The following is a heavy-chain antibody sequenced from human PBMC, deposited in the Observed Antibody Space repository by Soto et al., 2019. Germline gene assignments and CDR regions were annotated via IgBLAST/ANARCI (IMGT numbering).Heavy chain of an antibody. D-gene: IGHD3-3*01. CDR1: GGTFSSYA. CDR2: IIPIFGTA. Sequence: SVKVCCKASGGTFSSYAISWVRQAPGQGLEWMGGIIPIFGTANYAQKFQGRVTITADESTSTAYMELSSLRSEDTAVYYCARGRGSYDFWSGYYYGMDVWGQGTTVTVSS. J-gene: IGHJ6*02. V-gene: IGHV1-69*13. CDR3: ARGRGSYDFWSGYYYGMDV.